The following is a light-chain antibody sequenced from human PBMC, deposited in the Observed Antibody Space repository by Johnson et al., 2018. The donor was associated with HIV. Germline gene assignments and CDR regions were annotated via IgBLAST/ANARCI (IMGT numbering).Light chain of an antibody. CDR1: SSNIGSHY. V-gene: IGLV1-51*01. CDR2: DTI. CDR3: GALHTSLSAGGV. Sequence: QSVLTQPPSVSAAPGQKVTISCSGSSSNIGSHYVSWYQQVPGTAPRLVIYDTIKRHSGIPDRFSGSKSGTSATLGITGLQTADEADYYCGALHTSLSAGGVFGTGTKVTVL. J-gene: IGLJ1*01.